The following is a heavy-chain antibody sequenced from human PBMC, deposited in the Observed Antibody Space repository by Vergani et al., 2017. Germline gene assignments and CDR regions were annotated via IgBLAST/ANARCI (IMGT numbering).Heavy chain of an antibody. Sequence: QVKLQESGPGVVKPSQTLSLTCAVSGGSISSGDHCWTWIRQRPGKGLEWIGYIFYSGTTYDNPSLRSRLTISVDTSQNQFSLKLRSVTAADTAVYYCARVDTQVPATSHFYYMDVWGKGTTVTVSS. V-gene: IGHV4-31*11. CDR2: IFYSGTT. D-gene: IGHD6-25*01. CDR1: GGSISSGDHC. J-gene: IGHJ6*03. CDR3: ARVDTQVPATSHFYYMDV.